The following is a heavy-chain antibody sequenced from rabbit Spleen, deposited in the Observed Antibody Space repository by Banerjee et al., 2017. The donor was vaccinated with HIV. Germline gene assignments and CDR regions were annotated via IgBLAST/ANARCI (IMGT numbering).Heavy chain of an antibody. CDR1: GFSFSDRDV. J-gene: IGHJ4*01. Sequence: LEESGGGLVQPEGSLALTCKASGFSFSDRDVMCWVRQAPGKGLEWIACINAATGKPVCAAWAKGRFTISRTSSTTVTLRMTSLTAADRATYFCARDLVGVIGWNFYLWGPGTLVTVS. D-gene: IGHD1-1*01. CDR2: INAATGKP. V-gene: IGHV1S45*01. CDR3: ARDLVGVIGWNFYL.